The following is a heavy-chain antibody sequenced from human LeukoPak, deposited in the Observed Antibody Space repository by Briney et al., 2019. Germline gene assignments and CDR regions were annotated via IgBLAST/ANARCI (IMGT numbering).Heavy chain of an antibody. V-gene: IGHV4-39*01. D-gene: IGHD5-12*01. CDR1: GGSISSSSYY. J-gene: IGHJ4*02. CDR3: ARQIRGSGYDYHGY. Sequence: SETLSLTCTVSGGSISSSSYYWGWIRQPPGTGLEWIGSIYYSGSTYYNPSLKSRVTISVDTSKNQFSLELSSVTAADTAVYYCARQIRGSGYDYHGYWGQGTLVTVSS. CDR2: IYYSGST.